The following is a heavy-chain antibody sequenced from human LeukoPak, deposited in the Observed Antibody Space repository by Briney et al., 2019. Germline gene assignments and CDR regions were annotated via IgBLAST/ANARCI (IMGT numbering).Heavy chain of an antibody. D-gene: IGHD3-16*01. CDR3: ARERGGLGYFDY. Sequence: SVTVSCTASGGTFSSYAISWVRQAPGQGLEWMGGIIPIFGTANYAQKFQGRVTITTDESTSTAYMELSSLRSEDTAVYYCARERGGLGYFDYWGQGTLVTVSS. V-gene: IGHV1-69*05. CDR1: GGTFSSYA. J-gene: IGHJ4*02. CDR2: IIPIFGTA.